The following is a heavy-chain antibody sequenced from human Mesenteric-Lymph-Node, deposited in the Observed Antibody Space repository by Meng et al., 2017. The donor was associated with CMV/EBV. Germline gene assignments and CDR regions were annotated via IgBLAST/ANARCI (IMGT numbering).Heavy chain of an antibody. V-gene: IGHV3-11*04. D-gene: IGHD6-13*01. CDR2: ISKGGKTV. Sequence: GRSLRLSCVASGFSFSEYYMSWIRPAPGKGLEWLSYISKGGKTVEYAESMRGRLTISRDNAKNSLYLQMSSLRAEDTAVYYCATTAAGSFDYWGQGTLVTVSS. CDR3: ATTAAGSFDY. CDR1: GFSFSEYY. J-gene: IGHJ4*02.